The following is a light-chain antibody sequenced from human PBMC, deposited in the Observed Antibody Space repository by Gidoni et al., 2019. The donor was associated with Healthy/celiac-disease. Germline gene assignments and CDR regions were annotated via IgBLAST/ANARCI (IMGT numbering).Light chain of an antibody. Sequence: IVLTQSPATQSLSPGERATLSCRASQSFSSYLAWYQQKPGQAPRLLLYDAANRATGIPAKSTGIGSGTDFTRTISLLEPQDFAVYFCQQRRNWPFSCXSXTKVDIK. J-gene: IGKJ3*01. V-gene: IGKV3-11*01. CDR1: QSFSSY. CDR2: DAA. CDR3: QQRRNWPFS.